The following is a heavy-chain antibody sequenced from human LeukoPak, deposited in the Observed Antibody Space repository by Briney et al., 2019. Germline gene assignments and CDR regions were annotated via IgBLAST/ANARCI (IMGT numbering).Heavy chain of an antibody. CDR3: ESTKGDFWSGYFSYSYMGV. D-gene: IGHD3-3*01. V-gene: IGHV4-34*01. CDR2: INHSGST. CDR1: GGSFSGYY. Sequence: SETLSLTCAVYGGSFSGYYWSWIRQTPEKGLEWIGEINHSGSTNYNPSLKIEVTISVDTAKNQFSPNLSSVTAADTAVFYCESTKGDFWSGYFSYSYMGVWGKGTPVTVSS. J-gene: IGHJ6*03.